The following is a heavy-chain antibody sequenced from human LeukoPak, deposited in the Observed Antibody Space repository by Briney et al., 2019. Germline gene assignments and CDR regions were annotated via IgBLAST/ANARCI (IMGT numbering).Heavy chain of an antibody. D-gene: IGHD5-12*01. V-gene: IGHV4-38-2*02. CDR3: ARGRGSGYGHFDY. J-gene: IGHJ4*02. CDR1: GYSISSGYY. CDR2: IYHSGST. Sequence: PSETLSLTCTVSGYSISSGYYWGWIRQPPGKGLEWIGSIYHSGSTYYNPSLKSRVTISVDTSKNQFSPKLGSVTAADTAVYTCARGRGSGYGHFDYLGQGTLVTVSS.